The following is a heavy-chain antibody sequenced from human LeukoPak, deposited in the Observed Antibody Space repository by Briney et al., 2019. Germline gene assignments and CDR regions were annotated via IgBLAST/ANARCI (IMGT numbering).Heavy chain of an antibody. CDR1: GHTLTSYG. V-gene: IGHV1-18*01. D-gene: IGHD1-26*01. Sequence: GASVKVSCTASGHTLTSYGINWVRQAPGQGLEWMGWISTSNGNTDYAQKFQGRVTMTTDTSTSTVYLELRSLRSVDTAVYYCAFSGATQTSEYFQHWGQGSLVTVSS. J-gene: IGHJ1*01. CDR2: ISTSNGNT. CDR3: AFSGATQTSEYFQH.